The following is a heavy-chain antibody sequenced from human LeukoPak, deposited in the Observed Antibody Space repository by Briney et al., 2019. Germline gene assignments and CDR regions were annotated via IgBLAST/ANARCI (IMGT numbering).Heavy chain of an antibody. CDR2: INHSGST. CDR1: GGSFSGYY. D-gene: IGHD2-15*01. J-gene: IGHJ3*02. V-gene: IGHV4-34*01. CDR3: ARDRRGYCSGGSCFDDAFDI. Sequence: PSETLSLTCAVYGGSFSGYYWSWIRQPPGKGLEWIGEINHSGSTNYNPSLKSRVTISVDTSKNQFSLKLSSVTAADTAVYYCARDRRGYCSGGSCFDDAFDIWGQGTMVTVSS.